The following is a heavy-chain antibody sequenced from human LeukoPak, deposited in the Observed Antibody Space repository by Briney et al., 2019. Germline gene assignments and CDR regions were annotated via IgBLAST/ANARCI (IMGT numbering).Heavy chain of an antibody. CDR1: GFSLSTNGVG. Sequence: GSGPTLVNPTQTLTLTCTFSGFSLSTNGVGVGWVRQPPGKALEWLAHIYGNDDKRYSPSLKNRLTITKDTSKNQVVLTMTNMDPVDTATYYCAHRIPTVKGVDYWGQGTLVTVYS. J-gene: IGHJ4*02. V-gene: IGHV2-5*01. D-gene: IGHD4-17*01. CDR3: AHRIPTVKGVDY. CDR2: IYGNDDK.